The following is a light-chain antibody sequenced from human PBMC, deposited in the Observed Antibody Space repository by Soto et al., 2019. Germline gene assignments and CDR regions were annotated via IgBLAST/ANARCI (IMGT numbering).Light chain of an antibody. J-gene: IGLJ1*01. V-gene: IGLV2-14*01. Sequence: QSALTQPASVSGSPGQSITISCTGTSGDVGGYNYVSWYQQQPGKAPKLIIYEVSNRPSGVACRFSGSTAGHTAPLTISGLTAEDAADYYCSSYTSRTAYVFGTGTKLTVL. CDR2: EVS. CDR1: SGDVGGYNY. CDR3: SSYTSRTAYV.